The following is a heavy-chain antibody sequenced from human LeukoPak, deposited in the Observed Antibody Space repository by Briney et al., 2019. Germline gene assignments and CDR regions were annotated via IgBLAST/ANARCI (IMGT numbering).Heavy chain of an antibody. CDR1: GFTFSRNS. J-gene: IGHJ4*02. CDR3: ARGSGDSSGYYYRH. Sequence: PGGSLRLSCAASGFTFSRNSMNWVRQAPGKGLEWVSSISTSSSYIYYADSVKGRFTISRDNAKNSLYLQMNSLRAEDTAVYYCARGSGDSSGYYYRHWGQGTLVTVSS. V-gene: IGHV3-21*01. CDR2: ISTSSSYI. D-gene: IGHD3-22*01.